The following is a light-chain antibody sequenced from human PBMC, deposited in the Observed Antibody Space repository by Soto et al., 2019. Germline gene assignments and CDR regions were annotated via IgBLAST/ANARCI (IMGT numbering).Light chain of an antibody. J-gene: IGKJ1*01. CDR2: RAS. V-gene: IGKV1-5*03. Sequence: DIQMTQSPSTLSASVGDRVTITCRASQSISSWLAWYQQKPGKAPNLLIYRASTLKSGIPSRFRGSGSGTEFPLTISSLQPDDFATYYCQQYDRASWTFGPGTKVEIK. CDR1: QSISSW. CDR3: QQYDRASWT.